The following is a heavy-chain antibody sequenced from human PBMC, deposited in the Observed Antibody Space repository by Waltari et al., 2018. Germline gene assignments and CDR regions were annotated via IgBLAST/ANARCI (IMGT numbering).Heavy chain of an antibody. CDR2: IYFAGST. CDR3: AREVGGSSWSTTPRGDAFDI. CDR1: GDSLGSGYDA. J-gene: IGHJ3*02. Sequence: QLQLRESGPGLLKPSENLSLNCSVSGDSLGSGYDAWGWIRQAPGKGLEWIGSIYFAGSTYYNPSLKSRLTISVDTSKNQFSLRLSSVTAADTAVYYCAREVGGSSWSTTPRGDAFDIWGQGTMVTVSS. V-gene: IGHV4-39*07. D-gene: IGHD6-13*01.